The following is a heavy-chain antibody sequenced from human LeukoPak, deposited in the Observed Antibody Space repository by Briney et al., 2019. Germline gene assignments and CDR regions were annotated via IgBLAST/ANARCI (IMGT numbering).Heavy chain of an antibody. CDR1: GFTFSSYG. CDR2: ISSNGGST. CDR3: AQDYGADY. J-gene: IGHJ4*02. D-gene: IGHD4-17*01. Sequence: GGPLRLSCSASGFTFSSYGMHWVRQAPGKGLEYVSAISSNGGSTYYTDSVKGRFTISRDNSKHTLYLQMSSLRTEGTAVYYCAQDYGADYWGQGTLVTVSS. V-gene: IGHV3-64D*06.